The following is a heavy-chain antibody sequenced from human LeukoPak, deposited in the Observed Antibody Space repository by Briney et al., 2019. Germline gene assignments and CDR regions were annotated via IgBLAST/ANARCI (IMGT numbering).Heavy chain of an antibody. CDR1: GFTFSTYW. J-gene: IGHJ1*01. V-gene: IGHV3-7*01. Sequence: PGGSLRLSCAASGFTFSTYWMTWVRQAPGKGLEWVASIKEDGSREYYVDSVKGRFTIPRDNAKNSLYLQMDSLTAEDTAVYYCARDSPGYGAYVSWGQGTLVSVSS. CDR2: IKEDGSRE. CDR3: ARDSPGYGAYVS. D-gene: IGHD5-12*01.